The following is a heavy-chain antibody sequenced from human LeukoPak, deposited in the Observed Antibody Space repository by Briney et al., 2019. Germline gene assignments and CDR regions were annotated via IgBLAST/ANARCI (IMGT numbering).Heavy chain of an antibody. V-gene: IGHV3-30*02. D-gene: IGHD3-3*01. CDR3: AKSQRFLERLSAYDAFDI. CDR1: GFTFSSYG. J-gene: IGHJ3*02. CDR2: IRYDGSNK. Sequence: HPGGSLRLSCAASGFTFSSYGMHWVRQAPGKGLEWVAFIRYDGSNKYYADSVKGRFTISRDNSKNTLYLQMNSLRAEDTAVYYCAKSQRFLERLSAYDAFDIWGQGTMVTVSS.